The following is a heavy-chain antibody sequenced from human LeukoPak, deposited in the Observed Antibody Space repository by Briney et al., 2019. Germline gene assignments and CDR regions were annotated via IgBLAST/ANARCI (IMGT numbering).Heavy chain of an antibody. J-gene: IGHJ4*02. CDR2: INHSGSA. V-gene: IGHV4-34*01. CDR1: GGSFSGNY. Sequence: SETLSLTCAVSGGSFSGNYWPWFRQPPGKGLEWIGEINHSGSANYNPSLKSRVTISLDTSKNQFSLKLSSVTAADTAVYYCARGQGTVTTHWGQGTLVTVSS. CDR3: ARGQGTVTTH. D-gene: IGHD4-17*01.